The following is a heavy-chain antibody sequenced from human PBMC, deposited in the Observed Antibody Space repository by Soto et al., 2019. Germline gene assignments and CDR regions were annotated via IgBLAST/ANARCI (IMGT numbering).Heavy chain of an antibody. CDR2: IWYDGSNK. CDR3: ARDGGWERYYYYGMDV. Sequence: PGGSLRLSCAASGFTFSSYGMHWVRQAPGKGLEWVAVIWYDGSNKYYADSVKGRFTISRDNSKNTLYLQMNSLRAEDTAVYYCARDGGWERYYYYGMDVWGQGTTVTVSS. J-gene: IGHJ6*02. D-gene: IGHD1-26*01. CDR1: GFTFSSYG. V-gene: IGHV3-33*01.